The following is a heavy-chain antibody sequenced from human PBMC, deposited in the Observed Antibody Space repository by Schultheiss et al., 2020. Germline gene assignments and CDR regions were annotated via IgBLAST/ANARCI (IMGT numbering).Heavy chain of an antibody. CDR1: GFSLSTSGVG. CDR2: IYWDDDK. CDR3: AHSLSLRVYDSSGYYFDY. Sequence: SGPTLVKPTQTLTLTCTFSGFSLSTSGVGVGWIRQPPGKALEWLAFIYWDDDKRYSPSLKSRLTITNDTSKNQVVLTMTNMDPVDTATYYCAHSLSLRVYDSSGYYFDYWGQGTLVTVS. J-gene: IGHJ4*02. V-gene: IGHV2-5*02. D-gene: IGHD3-22*01.